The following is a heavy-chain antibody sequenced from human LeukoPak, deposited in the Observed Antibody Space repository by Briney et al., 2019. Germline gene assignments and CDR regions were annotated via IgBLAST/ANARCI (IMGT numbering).Heavy chain of an antibody. V-gene: IGHV4-59*01. CDR2: IYYSGST. CDR3: ARRVMPIDY. CDR1: GGSISSYY. D-gene: IGHD3-16*01. Sequence: PSETLSLTCTVSGGSISSYYWSWIRQPPGKGLEWIGYIYYSGSTNYNPSLKSRVTISVDTSKNQFSLKLSSVTAADTAVYYCARRVMPIDYWGQGTLVTVSS. J-gene: IGHJ4*02.